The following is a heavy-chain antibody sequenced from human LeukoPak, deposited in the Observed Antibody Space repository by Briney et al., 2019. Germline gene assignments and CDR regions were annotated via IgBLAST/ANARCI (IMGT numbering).Heavy chain of an antibody. CDR3: ARVGQEDWFDP. Sequence: ASVKVSCKASGYTFTSFGIGWVRQAPGQGLEWMGWISASTANTNYAQKLQGRVTMTTDTSTSTAYMELRSLRSDDTAVYYCARVGQEDWFDPWGQGTLVTVSS. CDR1: GYTFTSFG. D-gene: IGHD3-16*01. V-gene: IGHV1-18*01. CDR2: ISASTANT. J-gene: IGHJ5*02.